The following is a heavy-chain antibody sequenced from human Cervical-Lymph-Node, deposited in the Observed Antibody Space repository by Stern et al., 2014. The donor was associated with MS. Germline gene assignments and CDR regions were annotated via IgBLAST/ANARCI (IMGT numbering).Heavy chain of an antibody. CDR2: IYNSGNT. J-gene: IGHJ4*02. Sequence: QVQLQESGPGLVKPSQTLSLTCTVSGGSISSGGYYWIWIRQRPGKDLEWIGYIYNSGNTYYIPSLRSRITISVDTSENQVSLRLNSVTAADTAVYYCARGLQPDYWGQGTLVTVAS. V-gene: IGHV4-31*03. CDR3: ARGLQPDY. D-gene: IGHD1-1*01. CDR1: GGSISSGGYY.